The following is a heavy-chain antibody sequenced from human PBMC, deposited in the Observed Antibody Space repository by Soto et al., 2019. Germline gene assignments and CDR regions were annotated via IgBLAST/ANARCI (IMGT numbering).Heavy chain of an antibody. D-gene: IGHD6-19*01. Sequence: QVQLVESGGGVVQPGRSLRLSCAASRFTFSNYGMHWVRQAPGKGLEWVAVIWYDGSNKYYADSVKGRFTISRDNSKNTLYLQMNGLRAEDTAVYYCARDDIPGRAVAIYGMDVWGQGTTVTVSS. V-gene: IGHV3-33*01. CDR3: ARDDIPGRAVAIYGMDV. CDR2: IWYDGSNK. J-gene: IGHJ6*02. CDR1: RFTFSNYG.